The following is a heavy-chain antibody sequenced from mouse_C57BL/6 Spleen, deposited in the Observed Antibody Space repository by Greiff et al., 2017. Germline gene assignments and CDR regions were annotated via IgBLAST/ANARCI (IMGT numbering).Heavy chain of an antibody. J-gene: IGHJ2*01. D-gene: IGHD4-1*02. CDR1: GFTFSDYG. V-gene: IGHV5-17*01. CDR2: ISSVSSTI. Sequence: EVMLVESGGGLVKPGGSLKLSCAASGFTFSDYGMHWVRQAPEKGLEWVAYISSVSSTIYYADTVKGRFTISRDNAKNTLFLQMTSLRSEDTAMYYCARQLGRGFDYWGQGTTLTVSS. CDR3: ARQLGRGFDY.